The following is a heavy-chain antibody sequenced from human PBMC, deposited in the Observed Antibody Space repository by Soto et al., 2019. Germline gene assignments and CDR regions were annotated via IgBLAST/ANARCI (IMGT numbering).Heavy chain of an antibody. D-gene: IGHD3-10*01. CDR2: INHLETT. V-gene: IGHV4-30-2*01. CDR1: GASITYGAYS. Sequence: SETLSLTCTVSGASITYGAYSWSWIRQTPGTGLEWIGYINHLETTFYNPSFESRLTLSIDRTKNQFSLNLKSMSAADRAVYFCARGGGFDSFDYWGQGILGTVS. J-gene: IGHJ4*02. CDR3: ARGGGFDSFDY.